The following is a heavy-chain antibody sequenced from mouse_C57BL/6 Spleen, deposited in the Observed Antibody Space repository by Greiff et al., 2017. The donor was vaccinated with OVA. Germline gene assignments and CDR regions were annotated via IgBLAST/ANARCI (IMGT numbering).Heavy chain of an antibody. CDR1: GFNIKNTY. V-gene: IGHV14-3*01. CDR3: ARDRDYEPWYFDV. CDR2: IDPANGNT. J-gene: IGHJ1*03. D-gene: IGHD2-4*01. Sequence: EVKLVESVAELVRPGASVKLSCTASGFNIKNTYMHWVKQRPEQGLEWIGRIDPANGNTKYAPKFQGKATITADTSSNTAYLQLSSLTSEDTAIYYCARDRDYEPWYFDVWGTGTTVTVSS.